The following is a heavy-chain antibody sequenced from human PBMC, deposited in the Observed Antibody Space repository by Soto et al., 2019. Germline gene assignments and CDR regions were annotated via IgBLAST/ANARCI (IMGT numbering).Heavy chain of an antibody. Sequence: QVQLVESGGGVVQPGRSLRLSCAASGFTFSAYTMHWVRQPPGKGLEWVAVISYDGNNERYTDPVKGRFTVSSDNSKSTLYLQMNSLKSEETAVYYCARDRYSGRSDGFDIWGQGTMVTASS. D-gene: IGHD1-26*01. CDR1: GFTFSAYT. CDR2: ISYDGNNE. J-gene: IGHJ3*02. CDR3: ARDRYSGRSDGFDI. V-gene: IGHV3-30-3*01.